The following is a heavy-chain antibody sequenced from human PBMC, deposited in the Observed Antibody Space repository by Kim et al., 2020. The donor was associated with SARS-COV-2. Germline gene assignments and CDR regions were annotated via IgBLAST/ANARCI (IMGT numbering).Heavy chain of an antibody. CDR3: SRERPPPFGVHFYAMDV. D-gene: IGHD2-8*01. J-gene: IGHJ6*04. CDR1: GLTVSSNY. V-gene: IGHV3-53*01. CDR2: LYSVGST. Sequence: GGSLRLSCAASGLTVSSNYMNWVRQAPGKGLEWVSTLYSVGSTYYADSVKGRFTLSRDNSENTLYLQMNSLTAKDTAVYYCSRERPPPFGVHFYAMDVWGEGTTVTVPS.